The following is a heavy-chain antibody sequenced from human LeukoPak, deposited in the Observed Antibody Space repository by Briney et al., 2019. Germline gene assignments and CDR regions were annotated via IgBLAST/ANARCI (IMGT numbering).Heavy chain of an antibody. J-gene: IGHJ4*02. V-gene: IGHV4-59*08. CDR3: ARTPNYYDSSGHAPFDY. Sequence: TSETLSLTCTVSGGSISSYYWSWIRQPPGKGLEWIGYIYYSGSTNYNPSLKSRVTISVDTSKNQFSLKLSSVTAADTAAYYCARTPNYYDSSGHAPFDYWGQGTLVTVSS. CDR1: GGSISSYY. D-gene: IGHD3-22*01. CDR2: IYYSGST.